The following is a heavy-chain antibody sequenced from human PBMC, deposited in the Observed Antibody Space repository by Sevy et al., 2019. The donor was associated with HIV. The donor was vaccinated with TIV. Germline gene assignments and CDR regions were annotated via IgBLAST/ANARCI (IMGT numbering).Heavy chain of an antibody. J-gene: IGHJ2*01. D-gene: IGHD4-17*01. CDR1: GGSISSSSYF. CDR3: ARQAYGDYVAWYFDL. V-gene: IGHV4-39*01. CDR2: IYYSGST. Sequence: ETLSLTCTVSGGSISSSSYFWGWIRQPPGRGLEWIGSIYYSGSTYFNPSLKSRVTISVDTSKNQFSLKLRSVTASDTAVYYCARQAYGDYVAWYFDLWGRGTLVTVSS.